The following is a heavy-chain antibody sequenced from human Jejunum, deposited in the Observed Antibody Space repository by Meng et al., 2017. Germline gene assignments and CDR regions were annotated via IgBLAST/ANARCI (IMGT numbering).Heavy chain of an antibody. Sequence: QVPVVQSGAEVKKPGAAVKVSCKASGYTFTSYAMHWVRQSPGQRLEWMGWINAGNGNTKYSQKFQGRVTITRDTSASTAYMELSSLRSEDTAVYYCAREGIAVAGPDYWGQGTLVTVSS. CDR3: AREGIAVAGPDY. V-gene: IGHV1-3*01. CDR2: INAGNGNT. CDR1: GYTFTSYA. D-gene: IGHD6-19*01. J-gene: IGHJ4*02.